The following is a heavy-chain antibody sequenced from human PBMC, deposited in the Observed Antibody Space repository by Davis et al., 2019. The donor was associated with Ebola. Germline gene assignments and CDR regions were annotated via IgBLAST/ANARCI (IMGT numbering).Heavy chain of an antibody. J-gene: IGHJ4*02. CDR1: GFTFSSYG. D-gene: IGHD3-16*02. CDR2: IWYDGSNK. CDR3: AKNRGGLSGYCDY. Sequence: GGSLRLSCAASGFTFSSYGMHWVRQAPGKGLEWVAVIWYDGSNKYYADSVKGRFTISRDNSKNTLYLQMSSLRAEDTAVYYCAKNRGGLSGYCDYWGQGTLVTVSS. V-gene: IGHV3-33*06.